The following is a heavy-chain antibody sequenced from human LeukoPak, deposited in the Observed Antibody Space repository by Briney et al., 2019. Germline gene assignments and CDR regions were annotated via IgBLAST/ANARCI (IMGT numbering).Heavy chain of an antibody. CDR1: GDSISSDGHS. V-gene: IGHV4-30-4*07. Sequence: TSETLSLTCGVSGDSISSDGHSWSWIRQPPGKGLEWVGYIYHSGAAYHNPSLKSRLALSVDTSNNQFSLRLRSVTAADPAVYYCVRGVGGEYFYFDRWGQGALVTVSA. D-gene: IGHD1-26*01. J-gene: IGHJ4*02. CDR2: IYHSGAA. CDR3: VRGVGGEYFYFDR.